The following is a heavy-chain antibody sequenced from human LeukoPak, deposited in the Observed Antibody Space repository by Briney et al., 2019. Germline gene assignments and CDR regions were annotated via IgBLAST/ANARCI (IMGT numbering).Heavy chain of an antibody. CDR2: IKQDGSEK. CDR1: GFTFSSYW. V-gene: IGHV3-7*03. CDR3: ATGGITIFGVVTYPND. J-gene: IGHJ4*02. D-gene: IGHD3-3*01. Sequence: GGSLRLSCAASGFTFSSYWMSRVRQAPGKGLEWVANIKQDGSEKYYVDSVKGRFTISRDNAKNSLYLQMNSLRAEDAALYYCATGGITIFGVVTYPNDWGQGTLVTVSS.